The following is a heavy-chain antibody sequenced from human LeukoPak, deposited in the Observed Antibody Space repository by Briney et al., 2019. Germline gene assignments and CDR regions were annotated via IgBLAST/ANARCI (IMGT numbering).Heavy chain of an antibody. CDR3: ARDPSSYYYDSSGYPSVPEIN. V-gene: IGHV4-38-2*02. Sequence: SETLSLTCSVSGGSISSDYWSWIRQPPGKGLEWIGSIYHSGSTYYNPSLKSRVTISVDTSKNQFSLKLSSVTAADTAVYYCARDPSSYYYDSSGYPSVPEINWGQGTLVTVSS. J-gene: IGHJ4*02. CDR1: GGSISSDY. D-gene: IGHD3-22*01. CDR2: IYHSGST.